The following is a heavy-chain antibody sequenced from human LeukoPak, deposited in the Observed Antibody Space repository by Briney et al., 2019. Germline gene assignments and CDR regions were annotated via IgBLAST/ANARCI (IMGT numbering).Heavy chain of an antibody. CDR1: GGSISSYY. Sequence: SETLSLTCTVSGGSISSYYWGWIRQPPGKGLEWIGSIYHSGSTYYNPSLKSRVTISVDTSKNQFSLKLSSVTAADTAVYYCARGHYGDYFDAFDIWGQGTMVTVSS. D-gene: IGHD4-17*01. CDR2: IYHSGST. V-gene: IGHV4-38-2*02. J-gene: IGHJ3*02. CDR3: ARGHYGDYFDAFDI.